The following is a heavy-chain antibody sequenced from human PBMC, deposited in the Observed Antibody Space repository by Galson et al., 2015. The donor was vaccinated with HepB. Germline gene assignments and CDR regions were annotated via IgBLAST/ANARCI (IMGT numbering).Heavy chain of an antibody. V-gene: IGHV1-18*01. CDR2: ISAYNGNT. J-gene: IGHJ6*02. Sequence: SVKVSCKASGYTFTSYGISWVRQAPGQGLEWMGWISAYNGNTNYAQKLQGRVTMTTDTSTSTAYMELRSLRSDDTAVYYCARHWEPMVRGSYGMDVWGQGTTVTVSS. CDR1: GYTFTSYG. CDR3: ARHWEPMVRGSYGMDV. D-gene: IGHD3-10*01.